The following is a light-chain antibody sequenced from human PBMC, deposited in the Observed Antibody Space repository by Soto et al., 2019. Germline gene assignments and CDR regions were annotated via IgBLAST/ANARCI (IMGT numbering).Light chain of an antibody. CDR1: QSVSGNY. V-gene: IGKV3D-20*01. Sequence: EIVLTQSPGTLSLSPGERATLFCGASQSVSGNYLAWYQQKPGLAPRIVIYDASSRATGIPDRFIGSGSGTHFTLTINRLEREDFAVYFCQQYAGSQITFGQGTRLEIK. CDR2: DAS. CDR3: QQYAGSQIT. J-gene: IGKJ5*01.